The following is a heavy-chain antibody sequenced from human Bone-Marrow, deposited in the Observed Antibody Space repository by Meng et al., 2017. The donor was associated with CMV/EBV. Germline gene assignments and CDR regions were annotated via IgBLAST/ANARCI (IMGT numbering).Heavy chain of an antibody. J-gene: IGHJ4*02. CDR3: ARGDISDYDSTGYLY. D-gene: IGHD3-22*01. CDR2: INYRGTT. Sequence: VELQQWGAGLLKFSETLSLTCCVSGGSLSGYYWNWIRQAPGKGLEWIGEINYRGTTNYDPSLKSRVTISIDMSNNQFSLKLTSVTAGDTAVYYCARGDISDYDSTGYLYWGQGTLVTVSS. V-gene: IGHV4-34*01. CDR1: GGSLSGYY.